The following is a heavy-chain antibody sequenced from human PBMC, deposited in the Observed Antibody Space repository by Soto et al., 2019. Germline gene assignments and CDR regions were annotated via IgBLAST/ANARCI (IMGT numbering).Heavy chain of an antibody. J-gene: IGHJ4*02. Sequence: QVQLQESGPGLVKPSQTLSLTCTVSGGSISSGDDYWSWIRQPPGKVLEWSGYIYYSGSTYYNPYLKCRVTISVDTSKNQFSLKLSSVIAADTAVYYGAARHPGGGDFYSFVDWGQGTLVTVSS. CDR1: GGSISSGDDY. D-gene: IGHD2-21*02. CDR3: AARHPGGGDFYSFVD. CDR2: IYYSGST. V-gene: IGHV4-30-4*01.